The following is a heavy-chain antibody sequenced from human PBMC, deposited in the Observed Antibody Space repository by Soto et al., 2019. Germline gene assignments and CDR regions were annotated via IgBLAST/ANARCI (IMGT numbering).Heavy chain of an antibody. V-gene: IGHV4-34*01. CDR2: INHSGST. Sequence: SETLSLTCAVYGGSFSDYYWSWIRQPPGKGLEWIGEINHSGSTNYNPSLKSRVTISVDTSKNQFSLKLSSVTAADTAVYYCARYRITMVRGRSWFDPWGQGTLVTVSS. CDR3: ARYRITMVRGRSWFDP. D-gene: IGHD3-10*01. CDR1: GGSFSDYY. J-gene: IGHJ5*02.